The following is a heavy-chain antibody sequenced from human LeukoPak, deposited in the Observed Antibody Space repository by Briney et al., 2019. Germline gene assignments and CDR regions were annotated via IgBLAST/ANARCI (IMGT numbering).Heavy chain of an antibody. CDR3: AKDDYDSSGPDY. CDR2: ISYDGSNK. V-gene: IGHV3-30*18. D-gene: IGHD3-22*01. CDR1: GFTFSSYG. Sequence: GGSLRLSRAASGFTFSSYGMHWVRQAPGKGLEWVAVISYDGSNKYYADSVKGRFTISRDNSENTLFLQMNSLRAEDTAIYYCAKDDYDSSGPDYWGQGTLVTVSS. J-gene: IGHJ4*02.